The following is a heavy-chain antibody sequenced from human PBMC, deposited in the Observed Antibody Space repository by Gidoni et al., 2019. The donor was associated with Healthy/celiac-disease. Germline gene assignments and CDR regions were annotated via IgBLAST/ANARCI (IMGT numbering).Heavy chain of an antibody. CDR3: TYGSGSYYNNFDY. CDR2: IYSGAST. CDR1: GFTVSSNY. V-gene: IGHV3-53*04. D-gene: IGHD3-10*01. Sequence: EVQLVESGGGLVQPGGSRRLSWEASGFTVSSNYMSWVRQAPGKGLEWVSVIYSGASTYYADSVKGRFTISRHNSKNTLYLQMNSLRAEDTAVYYCTYGSGSYYNNFDYWGQGTLVTVSS. J-gene: IGHJ4*02.